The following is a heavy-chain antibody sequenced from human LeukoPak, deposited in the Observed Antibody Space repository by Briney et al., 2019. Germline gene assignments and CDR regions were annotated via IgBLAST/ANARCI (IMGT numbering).Heavy chain of an antibody. CDR3: ARWQYQLLNLPSPHRTGAFDP. Sequence: SETLSLTCTVSGGSISSYYWSWIRQPPGKGLEWIGYIYYSGSTNYNPSLKSRVTISVDTSKNQFSLKLSSVTAADTAVYYCARWQYQLLNLPSPHRTGAFDPWGQGTLVTVSS. J-gene: IGHJ5*02. CDR1: GGSISSYY. V-gene: IGHV4-59*01. CDR2: IYYSGST. D-gene: IGHD2-2*01.